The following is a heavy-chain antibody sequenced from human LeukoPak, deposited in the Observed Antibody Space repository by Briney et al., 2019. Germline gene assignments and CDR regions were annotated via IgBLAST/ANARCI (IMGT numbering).Heavy chain of an antibody. CDR3: ARGGYDFVYYYYGMDV. Sequence: GGSLRLSCVASGFTFSSYAMHWVRQAPGKGLEWVAVISYDGSNKYYADSVKGRFTISRDISKNTLYLQMNSLRAEDTAVYYCARGGYDFVYYYYGMDVWGQGTTVTVSS. CDR2: ISYDGSNK. D-gene: IGHD3-3*01. J-gene: IGHJ6*02. V-gene: IGHV3-30-3*01. CDR1: GFTFSSYA.